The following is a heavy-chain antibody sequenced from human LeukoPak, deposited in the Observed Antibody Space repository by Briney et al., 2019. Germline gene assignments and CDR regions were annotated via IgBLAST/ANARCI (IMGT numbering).Heavy chain of an antibody. CDR2: IIPIFGTA. Sequence: SVKVSCKASGGTFSSYAISWVRQAPGQGLEWMGGIIPIFGTANYAQKFQGRVTITADESTSTAYMELRSLRSDDTAVYYCARSLPIAAAAPGDYWGQGTLVTVSS. CDR3: ARSLPIAAAAPGDY. CDR1: GGTFSSYA. V-gene: IGHV1-69*13. D-gene: IGHD6-13*01. J-gene: IGHJ4*02.